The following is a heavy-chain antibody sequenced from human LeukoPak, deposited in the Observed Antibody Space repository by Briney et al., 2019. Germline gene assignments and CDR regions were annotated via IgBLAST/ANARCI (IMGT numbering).Heavy chain of an antibody. D-gene: IGHD3-22*01. CDR2: ISSSSSYI. J-gene: IGHJ3*02. Sequence: PGGSLRLSCAASGFTFSSYSMNWVRQAPGKGLEWVSSISSSSSYIYYADSVKGRFTISRDNAKNSLYLQMNSLRAEDTAVYYCARDPEYYYGSSGYYYSAFDIWGQGTMVTVSS. CDR3: ARDPEYYYGSSGYYYSAFDI. CDR1: GFTFSSYS. V-gene: IGHV3-21*01.